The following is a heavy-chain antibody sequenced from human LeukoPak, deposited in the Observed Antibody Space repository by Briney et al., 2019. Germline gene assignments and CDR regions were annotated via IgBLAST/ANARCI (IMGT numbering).Heavy chain of an antibody. V-gene: IGHV1-69-2*01. CDR2: VDPEDGET. CDR1: GYTFTDYY. J-gene: IGHJ4*02. D-gene: IGHD3-22*01. CDR3: ATVTRYYYGSSGYYY. Sequence: ASVKISCKVSGYTFTDYYMHWVPQAPGKGREWMGLVDPEDGETIYAEKFQGRVTITADTSTDTAYMELSSLRSEDTAVYYCATVTRYYYGSSGYYYWGQGTLVTVSS.